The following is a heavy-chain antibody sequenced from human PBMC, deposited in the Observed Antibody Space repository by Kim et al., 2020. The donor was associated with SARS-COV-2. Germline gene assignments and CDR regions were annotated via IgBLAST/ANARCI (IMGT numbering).Heavy chain of an antibody. CDR1: GFTFSSYW. CDR2: IKQDGSEK. V-gene: IGHV3-7*01. D-gene: IGHD1-7*01. Sequence: GGSLRLSCAASGFTFSSYWMSWVRQAPGKGLEWVANIKQDGSEKYYVDSVKGRFTISRDNAKNSLYLQMNSLRAEDTAVYYCARVSRSTFKIGENWYFMGYWGQGTLVTVSS. J-gene: IGHJ4*02. CDR3: ARVSRSTFKIGENWYFMGY.